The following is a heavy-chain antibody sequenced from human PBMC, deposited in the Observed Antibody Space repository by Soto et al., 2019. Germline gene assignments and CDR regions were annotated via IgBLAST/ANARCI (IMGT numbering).Heavy chain of an antibody. D-gene: IGHD2-2*01. Sequence: EVQLLDSGGGLVQPGGSLRLSCAASGFTFTSYAMSGVRQAPDKGLEWVSSISRSGDNTYYADSVKGRFTISRDDSKNTLYLQMNSLRAEDTAVYYCAFSYHCNYWGQGTLVTVSS. CDR1: GFTFTSYA. CDR2: ISRSGDNT. CDR3: AFSYHCNY. J-gene: IGHJ4*02. V-gene: IGHV3-23*01.